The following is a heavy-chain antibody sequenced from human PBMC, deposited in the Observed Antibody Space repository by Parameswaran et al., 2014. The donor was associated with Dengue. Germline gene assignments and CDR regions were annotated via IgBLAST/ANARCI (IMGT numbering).Heavy chain of an antibody. Sequence: RLVRQAPGQGLEWMGWISAYNGNTNYAQKLQGRVTMTTDTSTSTAYMELRSLRSDDTAVYYCARGFRTRTLVYYYYYGMDVWGQGTTVTVSS. CDR3: ARGFRTRTLVYYYYYGMDV. J-gene: IGHJ6*02. CDR2: ISAYNGNT. V-gene: IGHV1-18*01. D-gene: IGHD1-7*01.